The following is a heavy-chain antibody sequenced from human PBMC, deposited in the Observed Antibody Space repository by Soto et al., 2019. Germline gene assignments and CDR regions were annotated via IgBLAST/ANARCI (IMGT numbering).Heavy chain of an antibody. Sequence: QVQLQESGPGLVKPSQTLSLTCTVSGGSISSGGYYWSWIRQHPGKGLEWIGYIYYSGSTYYNPSLKSRVTISXXTXKXXFSLKLSSVTAADTAVYYCARDPRGSSGWSYYFDYWGQGTLVTVSS. CDR1: GGSISSGGYY. D-gene: IGHD6-19*01. CDR3: ARDPRGSSGWSYYFDY. J-gene: IGHJ4*02. CDR2: IYYSGST. V-gene: IGHV4-31*03.